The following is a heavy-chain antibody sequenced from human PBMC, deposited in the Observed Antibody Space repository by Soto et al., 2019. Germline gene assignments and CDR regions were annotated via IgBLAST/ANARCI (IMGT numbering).Heavy chain of an antibody. CDR1: GDSVSSNSAA. CDR2: TYYRSKWYN. V-gene: IGHV6-1*01. CDR3: ARGRYYDILTGYIREVTPTIDY. Sequence: SQTLSLTCAISGDSVSSNSAAWNWIRHSPSRGLEWLGRTYYRSKWYNDYAVSVKSRITINPDTSKNQFSLQLNSVTPEDTAVYYCARGRYYDILTGYIREVTPTIDYWGQGTLVTVSS. D-gene: IGHD3-9*01. J-gene: IGHJ4*02.